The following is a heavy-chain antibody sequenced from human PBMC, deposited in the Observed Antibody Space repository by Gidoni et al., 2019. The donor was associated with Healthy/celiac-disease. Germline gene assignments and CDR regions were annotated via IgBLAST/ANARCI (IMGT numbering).Heavy chain of an antibody. D-gene: IGHD6-6*01. CDR3: ARLSTWYSSSSRILYFDY. CDR1: GYSFTSYW. Sequence: EVKKPGESLRISCKGSGYSFTSYWISWVRQMPGKGLEWMGRIDPSDSYTNYSPSFQGHVTISADKSISTAYLQWSSLKASDTAMYYCARLSTWYSSSSRILYFDYWGQGTLVTVSS. V-gene: IGHV5-10-1*01. J-gene: IGHJ4*02. CDR2: IDPSDSYT.